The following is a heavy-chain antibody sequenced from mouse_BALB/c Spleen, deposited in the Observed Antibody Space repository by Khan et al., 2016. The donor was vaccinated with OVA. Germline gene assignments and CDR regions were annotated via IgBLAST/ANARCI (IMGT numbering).Heavy chain of an antibody. CDR2: IYYSGTI. V-gene: IGHV3-5*02. CDR3: ARDYGSLYWYFDV. J-gene: IGHJ1*01. Sequence: EVQLQESGPGLVKPSQTVSLTCPVTGISITTGNYRWSWIRQFPGNKLEWIGNIYYSGTITYNPSLTSRTTITRDTSKSQFFLEMNSLTAEDTATYFCARDYGSLYWYFDVWGAGTTVTVSS. CDR1: GISITTGNYR. D-gene: IGHD1-1*01.